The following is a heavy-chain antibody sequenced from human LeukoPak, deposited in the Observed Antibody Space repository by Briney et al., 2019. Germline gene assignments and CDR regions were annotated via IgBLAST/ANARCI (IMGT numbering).Heavy chain of an antibody. D-gene: IGHD7-27*01. J-gene: IGHJ4*02. Sequence: GASVKVSCKASGYTFTGYYIHLVRQAPGQGLEWMGWINPNTGDTNYAQKFQGRVTMTGDTSISTAYMELSRLRSDDTAVYYCARDLHWGPDYWGQGTLVTVSS. CDR2: INPNTGDT. V-gene: IGHV1-2*02. CDR3: ARDLHWGPDY. CDR1: GYTFTGYY.